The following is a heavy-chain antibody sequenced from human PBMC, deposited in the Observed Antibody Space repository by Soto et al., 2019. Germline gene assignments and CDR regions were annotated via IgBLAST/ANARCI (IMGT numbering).Heavy chain of an antibody. CDR1: GFTFSSFS. V-gene: IGHV3-30-3*01. CDR2: ISYDGSNK. Sequence: QVQLVESGGGVVQPGRSRRLSCTASGFTFSSFSLHWVRQAPGKGLEWLALISYDGSNKYNADSVKGRFTISRDNSNNTLYLQLHSLRPDDTAVYYCARTTTVAGTPEFDYWGQGALVTVSS. CDR3: ARTTTVAGTPEFDY. J-gene: IGHJ4*02. D-gene: IGHD6-19*01.